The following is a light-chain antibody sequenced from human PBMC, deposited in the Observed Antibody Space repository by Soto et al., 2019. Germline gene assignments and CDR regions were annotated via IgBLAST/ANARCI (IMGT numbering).Light chain of an antibody. CDR1: QSVANNY. V-gene: IGKV3-20*01. CDR3: QQYVTPPWT. CDR2: GAS. Sequence: EIVLTQSPGALSLSPGERATLSCRASQSVANNYLAWFQQKPGQAPRLLIYGASSRATGIPDRFSGSGSGTDFTLTIARLEPEDFAVYYCQQYVTPPWTFGQGTKVEIK. J-gene: IGKJ1*01.